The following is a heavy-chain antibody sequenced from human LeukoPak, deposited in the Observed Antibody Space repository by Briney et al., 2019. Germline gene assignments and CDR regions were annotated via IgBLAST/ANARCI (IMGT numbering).Heavy chain of an antibody. V-gene: IGHV3-48*01. CDR2: ISSSSSTI. Sequence: GGSLRLSCAASGFTFSSYSMNWVRQAPGKGLEWVSYISSSSSTIYYADSVKGRFTISRDNAKNSLYLQMNSLRAEDTAVYYCARGIQDSSSWPIGYWGQGTLVTVSS. J-gene: IGHJ4*02. D-gene: IGHD6-13*01. CDR3: ARGIQDSSSWPIGY. CDR1: GFTFSSYS.